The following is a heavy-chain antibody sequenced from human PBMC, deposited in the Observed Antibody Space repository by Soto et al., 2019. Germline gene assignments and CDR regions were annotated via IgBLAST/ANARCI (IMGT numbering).Heavy chain of an antibody. D-gene: IGHD6-13*01. Sequence: GGSLRLSCAASGFTFSSYAMSWVRQAPGKGLEWVSAISGSGGSTYYADSVKGRFTISRDNSKNTLYLQMNSLRAEDTAVYYCAKDSEVGIAADWYYFDYWGQGTLVTVSS. CDR2: ISGSGGST. J-gene: IGHJ4*02. CDR1: GFTFSSYA. V-gene: IGHV3-23*01. CDR3: AKDSEVGIAADWYYFDY.